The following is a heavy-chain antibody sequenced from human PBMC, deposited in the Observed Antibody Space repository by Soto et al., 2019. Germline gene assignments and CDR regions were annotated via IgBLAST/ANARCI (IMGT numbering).Heavy chain of an antibody. CDR1: GGSISSGGYY. CDR2: IYYSGST. J-gene: IGHJ4*02. CDR3: ARVSPFGYGGNFDY. D-gene: IGHD2-15*01. V-gene: IGHV4-31*03. Sequence: PSETLSLTCTVSGGSISSGGYYWSWIRQHPGKGLEWIGYIYYSGSTYYNPSLKSRVTISVDTSKNQFSLQLSSVTAADTAVYYCARVSPFGYGGNFDYWGQGTLVTVSS.